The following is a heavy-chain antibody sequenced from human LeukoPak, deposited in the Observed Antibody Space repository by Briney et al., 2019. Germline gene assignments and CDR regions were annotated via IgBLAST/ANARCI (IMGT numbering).Heavy chain of an antibody. J-gene: IGHJ6*02. CDR1: GFTFSTYS. D-gene: IGHD3-16*01. V-gene: IGHV3-21*01. Sequence: GGSLRLSCAASGFTFSTYSMAWVRQAPGKGLEWVSSISSDSNYIYYADSLKGRFTISRDNAKNSLYLQMISLRAEDTAVYYCARVAFGLYVMDVWGQGTTVTVSS. CDR2: ISSDSNYI. CDR3: ARVAFGLYVMDV.